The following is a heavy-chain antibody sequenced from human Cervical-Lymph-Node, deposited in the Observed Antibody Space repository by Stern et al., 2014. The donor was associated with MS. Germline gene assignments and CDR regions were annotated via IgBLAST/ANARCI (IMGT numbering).Heavy chain of an antibody. Sequence: EVQLVESGGGLVTPGGSLRLSCAASGFTFKEYSMNWVRQAPGKGLEWVSSITGGSTDIHYADSVKGRFTISRDNVKNSLYLQMNSLRAEDTAVYYCAREDYTQDFDYWGRGTLVTVSS. CDR1: GFTFKEYS. D-gene: IGHD3-16*01. J-gene: IGHJ4*02. V-gene: IGHV3-21*02. CDR3: AREDYTQDFDY. CDR2: ITGGSTDI.